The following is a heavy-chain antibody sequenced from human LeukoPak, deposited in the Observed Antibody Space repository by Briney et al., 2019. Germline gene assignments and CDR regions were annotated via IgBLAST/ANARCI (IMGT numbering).Heavy chain of an antibody. CDR2: IYPGDSDT. Sequence: GESLKISCKGSGYSFTSYWIGWVRQIPGKGLEWMGIIYPGDSDTRYSPSFQGQVTISADKSISTAYLQWSSLKASDTAMYYCARHGPVGYSSSEIGSFDYWGQGTLVTVSS. CDR3: ARHGPVGYSSSEIGSFDY. CDR1: GYSFTSYW. V-gene: IGHV5-51*01. D-gene: IGHD6-6*01. J-gene: IGHJ4*02.